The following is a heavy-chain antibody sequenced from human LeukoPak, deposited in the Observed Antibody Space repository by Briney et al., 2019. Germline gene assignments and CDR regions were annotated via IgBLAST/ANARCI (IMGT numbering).Heavy chain of an antibody. J-gene: IGHJ4*02. CDR3: ARGRNCGGDCFTFDY. V-gene: IGHV4-34*01. Sequence: SETLSLTCAVYGGSFSGYYWSWIRQPPGKGLEWIGEINHSGSTIYNPSLKSRVTISVDTSKNQFSLKLSSVTAADTAVYYCARGRNCGGDCFTFDYWGQGTLVTVSS. CDR1: GGSFSGYY. CDR2: INHSGST. D-gene: IGHD2-21*02.